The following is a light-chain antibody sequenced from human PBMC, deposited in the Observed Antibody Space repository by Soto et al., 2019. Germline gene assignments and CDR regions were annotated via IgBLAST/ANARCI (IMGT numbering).Light chain of an antibody. V-gene: IGKV1-6*01. J-gene: IGKJ3*01. CDR3: LQHHNYPFT. CDR2: SAH. CDR1: QGIRSD. Sequence: AIQMTQSPPSLSASVGDRVTITCRASQGIRSDLGWYQQKPGKAPKLLIYSAHNLPSAVTSSFSGSGSGTDFTLTISSLQPEDFAIYYCLQHHNYPFTFGPGTKVDIK.